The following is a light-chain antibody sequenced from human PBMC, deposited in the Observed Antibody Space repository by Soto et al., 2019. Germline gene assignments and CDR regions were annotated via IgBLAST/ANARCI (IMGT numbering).Light chain of an antibody. CDR1: QSISSN. V-gene: IGKV3-15*01. CDR3: QQYNNWPWT. J-gene: IGKJ1*01. Sequence: EIVLTHSPATLSVSPGERATLSCRASQSISSNLAWYQQKPGQAPRLLIYGASTRATGIPARFSSSGSGTQFTLTISSLQSEDFAVYYCQQYNNWPWTFGQGTKVEI. CDR2: GAS.